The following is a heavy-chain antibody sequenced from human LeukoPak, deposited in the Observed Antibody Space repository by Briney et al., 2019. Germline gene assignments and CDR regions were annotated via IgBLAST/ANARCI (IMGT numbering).Heavy chain of an antibody. D-gene: IGHD2-2*01. J-gene: IGHJ5*01. CDR3: ARTAFHCTRAGCYHNWFDS. V-gene: IGHV1-69*13. CDR1: GGTFSSYG. Sequence: SVKVSCKASGGTFSSYGYSWVRLAPGQGLEWMGGIITISGTTDYAQKFQGRVTTTADESTSTAYLELSSLGSDDTAVYYCARTAFHCTRAGCYHNWFDSWGQGTLVTVSS. CDR2: IITISGTT.